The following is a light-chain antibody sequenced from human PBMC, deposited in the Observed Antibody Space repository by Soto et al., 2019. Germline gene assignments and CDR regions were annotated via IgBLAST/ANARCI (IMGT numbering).Light chain of an antibody. V-gene: IGLV2-8*01. CDR1: SSDVGGYNY. CDR3: SSYAGSQTVV. Sequence: QSVLTQPPSASGSPGQSVTISCTGTSSDVGGYNYVSWYQQYPGKGPKLIISEVSKRPSGVPDRFSGSKSGNTASLTVSGLQAEDEADYYCSSYAGSQTVVFGGGTKLTVL. CDR2: EVS. J-gene: IGLJ2*01.